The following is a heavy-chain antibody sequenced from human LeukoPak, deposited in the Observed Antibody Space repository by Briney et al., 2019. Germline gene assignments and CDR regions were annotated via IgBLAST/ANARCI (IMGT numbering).Heavy chain of an antibody. J-gene: IGHJ4*02. Sequence: SETLSLTCTVSGGSISSYHWSWVRQPPGKGLEWIGYIYYSGSTNYNPSLKSRITISVDMSKNQFSLKLSSVTAADTAVYFCARGVWEPYYWGQGTLVTVSS. D-gene: IGHD1-26*01. CDR2: IYYSGST. V-gene: IGHV4-59*08. CDR1: GGSISSYH. CDR3: ARGVWEPYY.